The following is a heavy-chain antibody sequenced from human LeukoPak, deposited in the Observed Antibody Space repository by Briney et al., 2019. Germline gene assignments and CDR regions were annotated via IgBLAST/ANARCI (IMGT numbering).Heavy chain of an antibody. V-gene: IGHV3-21*01. CDR1: GFTFSSYS. CDR2: ISSSSYI. J-gene: IGHJ4*02. Sequence: GGSLRLSCAASGFTFSSYSMNWVRQAPGKGLEWVSSISSSSYIYYADSVKGRFTISRDNAKNSLYLQMNSLRAEDTAVYYCARRPPTQYYFDYWGQGTLVTVSS. CDR3: ARRPPTQYYFDY.